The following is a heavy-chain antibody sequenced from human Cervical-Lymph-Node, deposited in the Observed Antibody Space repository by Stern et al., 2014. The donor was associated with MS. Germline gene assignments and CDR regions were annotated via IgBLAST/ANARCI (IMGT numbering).Heavy chain of an antibody. V-gene: IGHV3-9*01. D-gene: IGHD5-24*01. J-gene: IGHJ3*02. Sequence: EVQLVESGGGLVQPGRSLRLSCAVSGFTFDDFAMHWVRQAPGQGLEWVSGINWNDGSIAYGDSVRGRFTISRDNAKNSLYLQMNSLRAEDTAFYFCVKASKPDTYNDAFDMWGQGTMVTVSS. CDR1: GFTFDDFA. CDR3: VKASKPDTYNDAFDM. CDR2: INWNDGSI.